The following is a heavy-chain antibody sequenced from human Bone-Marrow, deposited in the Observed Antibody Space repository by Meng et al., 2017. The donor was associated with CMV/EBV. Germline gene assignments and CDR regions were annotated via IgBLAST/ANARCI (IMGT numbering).Heavy chain of an antibody. CDR2: ISYDGSNK. D-gene: IGHD2-2*01. CDR3: ARVYCSSTSCYGWFDP. CDR1: GFTFSSYA. J-gene: IGHJ5*02. Sequence: GESLKISCAASGFTFSSYAMHWVRQAPGKGLEWVAVISYDGSNKYYADSVKGRFTISRDNAKNSLYLQMNSLRAEDTAVYYCARVYCSSTSCYGWFDPWGQGTRVTGSS. V-gene: IGHV3-30-3*01.